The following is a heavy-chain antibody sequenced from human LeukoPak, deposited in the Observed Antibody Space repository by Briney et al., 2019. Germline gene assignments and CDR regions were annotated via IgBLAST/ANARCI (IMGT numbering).Heavy chain of an antibody. CDR3: AREGDGGFDY. CDR2: ISYDGEDE. V-gene: IGHV3-30*01. J-gene: IGHJ4*02. CDR1: EVTLNSFA. D-gene: IGHD3-10*01. Sequence: GGSLRLSCAGSEVTLNSFAMHWVRVAPGKGLEWVAAISYDGEDEFYADSVRGRFTISRDNSKSTLHLQMDSLRPEDTAVYYCAREGDGGFDYWGQGTLVTVSS.